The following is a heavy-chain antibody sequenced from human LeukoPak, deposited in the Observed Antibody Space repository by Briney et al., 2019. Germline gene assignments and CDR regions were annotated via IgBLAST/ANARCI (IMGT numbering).Heavy chain of an antibody. D-gene: IGHD3-22*01. CDR3: ARHKSSGSYPLDY. CDR2: IYFSGST. J-gene: IGHJ4*02. V-gene: IGHV4-59*08. CDR1: GGSISTYF. Sequence: KPSGTLSLTCTVSGGSISTYFWSWIRQPPGKGLEWIGHIYFSGSTNYNPSLESRVTISVDTSKNQFSLTLSSVTAADTAVYYCARHKSSGSYPLDYWGQGILVTVSS.